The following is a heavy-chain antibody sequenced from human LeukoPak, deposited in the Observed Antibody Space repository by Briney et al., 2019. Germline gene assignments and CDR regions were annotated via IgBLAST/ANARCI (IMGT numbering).Heavy chain of an antibody. CDR3: ARVGPVQLERRGAFDI. CDR1: GFTFSSYE. CDR2: ISSSGSTI. D-gene: IGHD1-1*01. Sequence: GSLRLSCAASGFTFSSYEMNWVRQAPGKGLEWVSYISSSGSTIYYADSVKGRFTISRDNAKNSLYLQMNSLRAEDTAVYYCARVGPVQLERRGAFDIWGQGTMVTVSS. J-gene: IGHJ3*02. V-gene: IGHV3-48*03.